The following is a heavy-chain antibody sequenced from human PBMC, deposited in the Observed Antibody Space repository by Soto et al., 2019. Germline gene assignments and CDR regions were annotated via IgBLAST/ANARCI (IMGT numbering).Heavy chain of an antibody. CDR3: AQYNARIQFGGNYYYAMDV. D-gene: IGHD5-18*01. CDR2: IIHIFPRP. J-gene: IGHJ6*02. V-gene: IGHV1-69*14. CDR1: GGTFGNSA. Sequence: QVQLVQSGAEVKKPGSSVTVSCKASGGTFGNSAISWVRQAPGQGLEWMGGIIHIFPRPDYAHKFQGRVTLTADKSTSTVYMELTTLTSEDTAVYYCAQYNARIQFGGNYYYAMDVWGQGTTVTVYS.